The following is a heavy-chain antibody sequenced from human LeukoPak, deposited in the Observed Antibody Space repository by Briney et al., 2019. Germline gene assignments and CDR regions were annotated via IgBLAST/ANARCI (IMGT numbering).Heavy chain of an antibody. D-gene: IGHD4-23*01. CDR1: GYTFTSYY. Sequence: ASVKVSCKASGYTFTSYYMHWVRQAPEQGLEWMGIINPSGGSTSYAQKFQGRVTMTRDTSTSTVYMELSSLRSEDTAVYYCARGGPTVVKGYYFDYWGQGTLVTVSS. V-gene: IGHV1-46*01. J-gene: IGHJ4*02. CDR2: INPSGGST. CDR3: ARGGPTVVKGYYFDY.